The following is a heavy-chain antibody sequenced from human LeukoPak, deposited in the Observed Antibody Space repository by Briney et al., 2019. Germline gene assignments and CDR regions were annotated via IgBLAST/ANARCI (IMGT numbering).Heavy chain of an antibody. CDR3: ARDYGGKDGAFDI. CDR1: GGSISSYY. CDR2: IYYSGST. J-gene: IGHJ3*02. V-gene: IGHV4-59*01. D-gene: IGHD4-23*01. Sequence: PSETLSLTCTVSGGSISSYYWSWIRQPPGKGLEWIGYIYYSGSTNYNPSLKSRVTISVDTSKNQFSLKLSSVTAADTAVYYCARDYGGKDGAFDIWGQGTMVTVSS.